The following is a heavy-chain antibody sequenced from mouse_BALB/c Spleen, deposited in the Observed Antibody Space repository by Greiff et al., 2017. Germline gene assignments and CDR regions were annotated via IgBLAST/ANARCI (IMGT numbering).Heavy chain of an antibody. D-gene: IGHD1-1*02. V-gene: IGHV1-82*01. CDR3: ARRGGHYAMDY. CDR2: IYPGDGDT. CDR1: GYAFSSSW. Sequence: QVQLQQSGPELVKPGASVKISCKASGYAFSSSWMNWVKQRPGQGLEWIGRIYPGDGDTNYNGKFKGKATLTADKSSSTAYMQLSSLTSVDSAVYFCARRGGHYAMDYWGQGTSVTVSS. J-gene: IGHJ4*01.